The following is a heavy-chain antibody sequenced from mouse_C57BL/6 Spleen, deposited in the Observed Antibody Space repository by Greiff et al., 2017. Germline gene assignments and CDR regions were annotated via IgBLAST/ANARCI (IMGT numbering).Heavy chain of an antibody. CDR3: TGKLLWFAY. CDR1: GFTFSNYW. V-gene: IGHV6-3*01. CDR2: IRLKSDNYAT. J-gene: IGHJ3*01. D-gene: IGHD2-1*01. Sequence: EVKVVESGGGLVQPGGSMKLSCVASGFTFSNYWMTWVRQSPEKGLKWVAQIRLKSDNYATHYAESVKGRFTISSDESKSSVYLQMNNLRAKDTGIYYCTGKLLWFAYWGQGTLVTVSA.